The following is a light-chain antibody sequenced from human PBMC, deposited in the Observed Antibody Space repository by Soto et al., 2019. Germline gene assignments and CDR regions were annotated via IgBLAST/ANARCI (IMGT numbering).Light chain of an antibody. CDR1: SSDVGSYNL. CDR3: CSYAGSSTWL. J-gene: IGLJ2*01. Sequence: QSALTQPASVSRSPGQSITMSCSGSSSDVGSYNLVSWYQQHPGKAPKLMIYEGSKRPSGVSNRFSGSKSGNTASLTISGVQAEDETDYYCCSYAGSSTWLFGGGTKLTIL. CDR2: EGS. V-gene: IGLV2-23*01.